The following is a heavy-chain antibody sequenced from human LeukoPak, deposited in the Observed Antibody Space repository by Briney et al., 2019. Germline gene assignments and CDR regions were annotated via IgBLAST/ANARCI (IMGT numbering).Heavy chain of an antibody. V-gene: IGHV4-59*01. CDR1: GGSISSYY. CDR2: IYYSGST. J-gene: IGHJ4*02. Sequence: SETLSLTCTVSGGSISSYYWSWIRQPPGKGLEWIGYIYYSGSTNYNPSLKSRVTISVDTSKNQFSLKLSSVTAADTAVYYCARRLTGDQYFDYWGQGTLVTVSS. D-gene: IGHD7-27*01. CDR3: ARRLTGDQYFDY.